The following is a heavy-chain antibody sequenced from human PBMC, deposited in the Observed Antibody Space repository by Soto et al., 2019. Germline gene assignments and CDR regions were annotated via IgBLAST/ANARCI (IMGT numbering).Heavy chain of an antibody. CDR2: INHSGST. D-gene: IGHD5-18*01. CDR1: GGSLSGYS. Sequence: QVQLQQWGAGLLKPSETLSLTCAVYGGSLSGYSWSWIRQPPGKGPEWIGEINHSGSTEYNPSLKSRVTISVDTSRNQFSLKLRSVTAADTAVYYCARDRDEGYSHGHDYWGQGTLVTVSS. CDR3: ARDRDEGYSHGHDY. V-gene: IGHV4-34*01. J-gene: IGHJ4*02.